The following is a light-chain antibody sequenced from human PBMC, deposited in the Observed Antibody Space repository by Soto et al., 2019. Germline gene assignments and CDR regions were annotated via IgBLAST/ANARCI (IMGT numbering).Light chain of an antibody. CDR2: DAS. J-gene: IGKJ5*01. Sequence: EIVMKQSPGTVSLSPGERVTLSCMASQSVSSTYVAWYQQKPGQAPRLLIYDASYRATDIPPRFSGSGSGTDFTLTISSLEPEDFAVYYCQQRRSWPPTITFGQGTRLEIK. CDR3: QQRRSWPPTIT. V-gene: IGKV3-11*01. CDR1: QSVSST.